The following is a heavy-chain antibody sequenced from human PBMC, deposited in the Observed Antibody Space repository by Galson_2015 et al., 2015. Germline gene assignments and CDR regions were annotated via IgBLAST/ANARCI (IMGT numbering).Heavy chain of an antibody. Sequence: SLRLSCAASGFTFSSYAMHWVRQAPGKGLEWEAVISYDGSNKYYADSVKGRFTISRDNSKNTLYLQMNSLRAEDTAVYYCARDRGYWGQGTLVTVSS. J-gene: IGHJ4*02. CDR2: ISYDGSNK. V-gene: IGHV3-30-3*01. CDR3: ARDRGY. CDR1: GFTFSSYA.